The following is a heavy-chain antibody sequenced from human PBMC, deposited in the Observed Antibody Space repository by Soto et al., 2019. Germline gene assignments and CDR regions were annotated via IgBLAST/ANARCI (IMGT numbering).Heavy chain of an antibody. CDR2: IYYSGST. Sequence: PSETLSLTCTVSGGSISSYYWSWIRQPPGKGLEWIGYIYYSGSTNYNPSLKSRVTISVDTSKNQFSLKLSSVTAADTAVYYFARSGRYSSSWYDGGWFDPWGQGTLVTVSS. D-gene: IGHD6-13*01. CDR3: ARSGRYSSSWYDGGWFDP. V-gene: IGHV4-59*01. J-gene: IGHJ5*02. CDR1: GGSISSYY.